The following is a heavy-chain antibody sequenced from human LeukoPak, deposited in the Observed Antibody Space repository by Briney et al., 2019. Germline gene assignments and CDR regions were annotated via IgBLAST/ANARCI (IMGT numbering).Heavy chain of an antibody. CDR1: GGSFSGYY. CDR2: ISHSGST. V-gene: IGHV4-34*01. J-gene: IGHJ4*02. CDR3: ARGDYYDSSGYYYRHFDY. Sequence: SETLSLTCAVYGGSFSGYYWSWIRQPPGKGLEWIGEISHSGSTNYNPSLKSRVTISIDTSKNQFSLKLSSVTAADTAVCYCARGDYYDSSGYYYRHFDYWGQGTLVTVSS. D-gene: IGHD3-22*01.